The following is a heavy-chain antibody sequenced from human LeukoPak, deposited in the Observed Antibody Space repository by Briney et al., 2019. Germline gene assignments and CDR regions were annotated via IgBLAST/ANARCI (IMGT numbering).Heavy chain of an antibody. CDR1: GGSISSYY. J-gene: IGHJ4*02. CDR3: ARHTGYSRHESLFDY. V-gene: IGHV4-59*08. Sequence: NPSETLSLTCTVSGGSISSYYWSWIRQPPGKGLECIGYIYYSGSTNYNPSLKSRVTISVDTSKNQFSLKLSSVTAADTAVYYCARHTGYSRHESLFDYWGQGTLVTVSS. D-gene: IGHD5-12*01. CDR2: IYYSGST.